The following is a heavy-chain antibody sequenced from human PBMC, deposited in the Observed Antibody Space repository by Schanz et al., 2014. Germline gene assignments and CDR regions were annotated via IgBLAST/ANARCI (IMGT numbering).Heavy chain of an antibody. J-gene: IGHJ6*02. D-gene: IGHD2-15*01. CDR3: ARDFLLEQLGYSHYYYAMDV. Sequence: EVQLLESGGGLVQPGGSLRLSCAASGFTFSSYAMSWVRQAPGKGLEWVSSISYGTSYIYYAESVKGRFTISRDNAKNSLYLQMNGLRAEDTAVYYCARDFLLEQLGYSHYYYAMDVWGQGTTVTVSS. CDR2: ISYGTSYI. V-gene: IGHV3-21*01. CDR1: GFTFSSYA.